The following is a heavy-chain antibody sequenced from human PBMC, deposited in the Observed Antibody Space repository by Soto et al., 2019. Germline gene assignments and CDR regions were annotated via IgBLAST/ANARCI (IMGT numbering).Heavy chain of an antibody. CDR1: GFTFSSYA. V-gene: IGHV3-23*01. CDR3: AKGRHSAVYGENDY. Sequence: GSLRLSCAASGFTFSSYAMSWVRQAPGKGLEWVSAISGSGGSTYYADSVKGRFTIPRDNSKNTLYLQMNSLRAEDTAVYYCAKGRHSAVYGENDYWGQGTLVTVSS. J-gene: IGHJ4*02. CDR2: ISGSGGST. D-gene: IGHD4-17*01.